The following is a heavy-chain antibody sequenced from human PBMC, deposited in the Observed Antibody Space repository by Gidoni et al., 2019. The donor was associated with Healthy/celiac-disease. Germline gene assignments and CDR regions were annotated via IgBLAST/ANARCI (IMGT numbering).Heavy chain of an antibody. J-gene: IGHJ5*02. V-gene: IGHV1-58*02. CDR3: AAGIYDYVWGSPPGFDP. CDR2: IVVGSGNT. CDR1: GFTFTSSA. D-gene: IGHD3-16*01. Sequence: QMQLVQSGPEVKTPGTSVKVSCKASGFTFTSSAMQWVRQARGQRLEWIGWIVVGSGNTNYAQKFQERVTITRDMSTSTAYMELSSLRSEDTAVYYCAAGIYDYVWGSPPGFDPWGQGTLVTVSS.